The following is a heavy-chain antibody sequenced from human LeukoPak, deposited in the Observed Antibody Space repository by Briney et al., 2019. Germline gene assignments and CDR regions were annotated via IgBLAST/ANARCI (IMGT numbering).Heavy chain of an antibody. D-gene: IGHD1-26*01. V-gene: IGHV1-24*01. CDR2: FDPEDGET. Sequence: VASVKVSCKVSGYTLTELSMHWVRQAPGKGLEWMGGFDPEDGETIYAQKFQGRVTMTEDTSTDTAYMELSSLRSEDTAVYYCATGLGKELPFDYWGQGTLVTVSS. CDR3: ATGLGKELPFDY. J-gene: IGHJ4*02. CDR1: GYTLTELS.